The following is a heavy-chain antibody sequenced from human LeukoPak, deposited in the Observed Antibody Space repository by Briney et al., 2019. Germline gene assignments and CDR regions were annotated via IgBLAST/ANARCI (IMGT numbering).Heavy chain of an antibody. V-gene: IGHV3-30-3*01. CDR2: TSSDLNVK. Sequence: SGGSLRLSCAASGFTFRNYVIHWVCQAPGKGLEWVAVTSSDLNVKLYADSVKGRFTISRDNSRSTLYLQMNSLRPEDTAIYYCAREGYYGSGSPPSLYFDYWGQGTLVTVSS. CDR1: GFTFRNYV. J-gene: IGHJ4*02. CDR3: AREGYYGSGSPPSLYFDY. D-gene: IGHD3-10*01.